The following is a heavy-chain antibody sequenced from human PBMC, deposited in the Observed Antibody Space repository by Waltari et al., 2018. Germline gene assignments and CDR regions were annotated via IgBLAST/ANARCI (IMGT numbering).Heavy chain of an antibody. CDR3: ARGRILYSSSWHHFDY. Sequence: QVQLVESGGGVVQPGRSLRLSCAASGFTFSSYAMHWVRQAPGKGLEWVAVISYDGSNKYYADSVKGRFTISRDNSKNTLYLQMNSLRAEDTAVYYCARGRILYSSSWHHFDYWGQGTLVTVSS. D-gene: IGHD6-13*01. V-gene: IGHV3-30*01. J-gene: IGHJ4*02. CDR1: GFTFSSYA. CDR2: ISYDGSNK.